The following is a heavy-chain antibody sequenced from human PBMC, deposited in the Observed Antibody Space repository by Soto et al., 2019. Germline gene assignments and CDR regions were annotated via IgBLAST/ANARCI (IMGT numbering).Heavy chain of an antibody. CDR1: GFTFSSYW. J-gene: IGHJ4*02. CDR3: ARGCIAARRAHSPCGY. CDR2: INSDGSST. Sequence: LRLSCAASGFTFSSYWMHWVRQAPGKGLVWVSRINSDGSSTSYADSVKGRFTISRDNAKNTLYLQMNSLRAEDTAVYYCARGCIAARRAHSPCGYWGQGTLVTVSS. V-gene: IGHV3-74*01. D-gene: IGHD6-6*01.